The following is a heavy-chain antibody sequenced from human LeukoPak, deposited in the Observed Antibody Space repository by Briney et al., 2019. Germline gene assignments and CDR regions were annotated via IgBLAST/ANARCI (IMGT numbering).Heavy chain of an antibody. Sequence: GSLRLSCAASGFTFSSYAMSWVRQAPGKGLEWVSAISGSGGSTYYADSVKGRFTISRDNSKNTLYLQMNSLRAEDTAVYYCAKDQALLWFGELFRLDYYYYGMDVWGQGTTVTVSS. CDR3: AKDQALLWFGELFRLDYYYYGMDV. J-gene: IGHJ6*02. D-gene: IGHD3-10*01. V-gene: IGHV3-23*01. CDR1: GFTFSSYA. CDR2: ISGSGGST.